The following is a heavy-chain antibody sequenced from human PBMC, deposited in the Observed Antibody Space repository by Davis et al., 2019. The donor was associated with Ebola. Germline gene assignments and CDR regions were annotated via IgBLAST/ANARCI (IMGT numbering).Heavy chain of an antibody. Sequence: GESLKISCAASGFTFSTYGMHWVRQAPGKGLEWVAGISYDGSNKNYADSVKGRFTISRDNSKNTLYLQMNSLRTEDAAVYFCASHDYIWGSYRGFDYWGQGTLVTVSS. V-gene: IGHV3-30*03. D-gene: IGHD3-16*02. J-gene: IGHJ4*02. CDR1: GFTFSTYG. CDR2: ISYDGSNK. CDR3: ASHDYIWGSYRGFDY.